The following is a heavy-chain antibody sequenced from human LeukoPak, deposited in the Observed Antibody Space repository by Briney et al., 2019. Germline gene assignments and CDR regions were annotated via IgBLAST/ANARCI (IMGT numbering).Heavy chain of an antibody. D-gene: IGHD6-13*01. CDR2: ISAYNGNT. J-gene: IGHJ4*02. CDR1: GYTFTGYY. Sequence: ASVKVSCKASGYTFTGYYMHWVRQAPGQGLEWMGWISAYNGNTNYAQKLQGRVTMTTDTSTSTAYMELRSLRSDDTAVYYCAREPVNLAAADYWGQGTLVTVSS. CDR3: AREPVNLAAADY. V-gene: IGHV1-18*04.